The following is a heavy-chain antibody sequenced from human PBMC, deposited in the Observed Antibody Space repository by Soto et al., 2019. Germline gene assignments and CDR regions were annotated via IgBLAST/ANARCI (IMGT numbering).Heavy chain of an antibody. J-gene: IGHJ6*02. Sequence: EVQLVESGGGLVQPGGSLRLSCAASGLIFSDYHMDWVRQAPGKGLEWVGRIRRKANSYTTEYAASVKGRFTISRDDSKNSLYLQTNSVKSEDTAVYYCAMLGGWSGGSSGMDVWGQGTTVTVSS. V-gene: IGHV3-72*01. CDR2: IRRKANSYTT. CDR1: GLIFSDYH. CDR3: AMLGGWSGGSSGMDV. D-gene: IGHD3-10*02.